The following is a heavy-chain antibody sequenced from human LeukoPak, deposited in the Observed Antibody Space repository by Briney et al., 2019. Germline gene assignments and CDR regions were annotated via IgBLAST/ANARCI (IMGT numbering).Heavy chain of an antibody. CDR3: ARERGDGYPFDF. V-gene: IGHV1-2*02. CDR1: GYTFTGYY. D-gene: IGHD5-24*01. J-gene: IGHJ4*02. CDR2: INPNSDGT. Sequence: ASVKVSCKASGYTFTGYYMHWVRQAPGQGLEWMGWINPNSDGTNYAQKFQGRATVTRDTSISTAYLELSRLRSDDTAVYYCARERGDGYPFDFWGQGTLVTVSS.